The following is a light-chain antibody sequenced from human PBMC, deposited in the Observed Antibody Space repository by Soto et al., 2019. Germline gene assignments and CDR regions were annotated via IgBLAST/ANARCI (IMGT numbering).Light chain of an antibody. CDR3: QQYGSSPLYT. J-gene: IGKJ2*01. Sequence: EIVLTQSPGTLSLSPGERATLSCRASQSVSSSYLAWYQQKPGQAPRLLIYGASSRATGIPDRFSGSGSGTHFTLTISRLEPEDFAVYYCQQYGSSPLYTFGQGTTVDIK. V-gene: IGKV3-20*01. CDR1: QSVSSSY. CDR2: GAS.